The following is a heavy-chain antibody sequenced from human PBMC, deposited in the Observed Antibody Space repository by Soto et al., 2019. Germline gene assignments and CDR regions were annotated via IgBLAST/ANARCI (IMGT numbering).Heavy chain of an antibody. CDR3: ARGLPGTPTPYDY. CDR2: IYYSGST. Sequence: QVQLQESGPGLVKPSETLSLTCTVSGGSISSYYWSWIRQPPGKGLEWIGYIYYSGSTNYNPSLKSRVTISVHTSKNHFSLKLSSVTAADTAVYYCARGLPGTPTPYDYWGQGTLVTVSS. D-gene: IGHD1-1*01. CDR1: GGSISSYY. J-gene: IGHJ4*02. V-gene: IGHV4-59*01.